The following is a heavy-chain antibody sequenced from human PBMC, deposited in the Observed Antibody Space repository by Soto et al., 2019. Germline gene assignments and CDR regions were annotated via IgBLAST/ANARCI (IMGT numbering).Heavy chain of an antibody. CDR2: IDPSDSYS. CDR3: ARKTAYCGGDCYKYYFDY. V-gene: IGHV5-10-1*01. CDR1: GYSFTSYW. J-gene: IGHJ4*02. D-gene: IGHD2-21*02. Sequence: GESLKISCKGSGYSFTSYWISWVRQMPGKGLEWMGRIDPSDSYSNYSPSFQGHVTISADKSISTAYLQWSSLKASDTAMYYCARKTAYCGGDCYKYYFDYWGQGTLVTVSS.